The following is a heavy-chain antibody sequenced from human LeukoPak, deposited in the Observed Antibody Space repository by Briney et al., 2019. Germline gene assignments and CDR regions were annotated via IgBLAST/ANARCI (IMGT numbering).Heavy chain of an antibody. CDR2: IYYSGST. CDR1: GGSISNYY. J-gene: IGHJ6*02. V-gene: IGHV4-59*01. Sequence: SETLSLTCTVSGGSISNYYWSWIRQPPGKGLEWIGYIYYSGSTNYHPSLKSRVTISVDMSVNRFSLKLSSVTAADTAVYYCARGVGGSGSYYYYGMDVWGQGTTVTVSS. CDR3: ARGVGGSGSYYYYGMDV. D-gene: IGHD3-10*01.